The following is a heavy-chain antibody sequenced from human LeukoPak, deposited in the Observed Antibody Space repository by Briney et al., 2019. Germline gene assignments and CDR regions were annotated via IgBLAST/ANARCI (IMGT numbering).Heavy chain of an antibody. J-gene: IGHJ4*02. CDR2: ISSSSSTI. D-gene: IGHD3-22*01. V-gene: IGHV3-48*01. Sequence: GGSLRPSCAASGFTFSSHSMNWVRLAPGKGLEWVSYISSSSSTIYYADSVKGRFTISRDNAKNSLYLQINSLRAEDTAVYYCARGAYYYEDWGQGTLVTVSS. CDR3: ARGAYYYED. CDR1: GFTFSSHS.